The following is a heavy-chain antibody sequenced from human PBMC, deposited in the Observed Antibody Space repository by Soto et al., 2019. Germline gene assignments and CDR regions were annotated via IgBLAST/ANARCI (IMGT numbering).Heavy chain of an antibody. CDR1: GFTFSGHA. CDR2: IWYDGSNK. D-gene: IGHD6-19*01. CDR3: ARDGQSLAPYALDV. V-gene: IGHV3-33*01. J-gene: IGHJ6*02. Sequence: QVQVVESGGGVVQPGRSLRLSCTASGFTFSGHAMHWVRQPPGKGLEWVAQIWYDGSNKYYADSVKGRFIISRDNSKNTLYVQMDSLRVEDTAVYYCARDGQSLAPYALDVWGQGTSVTVSS.